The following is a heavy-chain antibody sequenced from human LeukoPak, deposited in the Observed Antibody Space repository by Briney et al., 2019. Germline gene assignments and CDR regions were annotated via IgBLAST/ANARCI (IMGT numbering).Heavy chain of an antibody. J-gene: IGHJ4*02. CDR2: ISRSGSTK. V-gene: IGHV3-11*04. CDR1: GFTFSDYN. D-gene: IGHD7-27*01. Sequence: GGSLRLSCAASGFTFSDYNMRWIRQAPGKGLEWVSSISRSGSTKYYADSVKGRFTISRDNSKNTLYLQMNTVRAEDTAVYYCARDSDWGAGGDFDYWGQGTLVTVSS. CDR3: ARDSDWGAGGDFDY.